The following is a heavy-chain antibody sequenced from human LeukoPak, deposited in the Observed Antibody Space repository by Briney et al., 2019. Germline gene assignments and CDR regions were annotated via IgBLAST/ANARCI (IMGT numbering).Heavy chain of an antibody. D-gene: IGHD6-19*01. CDR3: ARDSLAVAKPFDY. Sequence: GGSLILSCAASGFTFSSYSMNWVRQAPGKGLEWVSSISSSSSYIYYADSVKGRFTISRDNAKNSLYLQMNSLRAEDTAVYYCARDSLAVAKPFDYWGQGTLVTVSS. J-gene: IGHJ4*02. CDR1: GFTFSSYS. V-gene: IGHV3-21*01. CDR2: ISSSSSYI.